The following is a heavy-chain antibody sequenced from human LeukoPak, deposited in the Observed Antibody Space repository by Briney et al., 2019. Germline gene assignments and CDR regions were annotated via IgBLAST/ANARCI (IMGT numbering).Heavy chain of an antibody. CDR2: VFASGNT. D-gene: IGHD1-1*01. CDR1: NGSINSNY. V-gene: IGHV4-4*07. Sequence: SETLSLTCTVSNGSINSNYWSWIRQPAGKGLEWIGRVFASGNTNYNPSLQSRVMMSVDTSENQFSLKLTSVTAADTAVYYCARELAVHRPLDYWGQGTLVTVSS. CDR3: ARELAVHRPLDY. J-gene: IGHJ4*02.